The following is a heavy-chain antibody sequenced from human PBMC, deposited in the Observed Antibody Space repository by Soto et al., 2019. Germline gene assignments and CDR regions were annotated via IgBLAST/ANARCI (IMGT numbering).Heavy chain of an antibody. CDR3: ARDLDYGSGSLRLYFQH. CDR2: ISAYNGNT. J-gene: IGHJ1*01. V-gene: IGHV1-18*01. Sequence: QVQLVQSGAEVKKPGASVKVSCKASGYTFTSYGISWVRQAPGQGLEWMGWISAYNGNTNYAQKLQGRVTMTTDTSTSPAYMDVRSLRSDDTAVYYCARDLDYGSGSLRLYFQHWGQGTLVTVSS. CDR1: GYTFTSYG. D-gene: IGHD3-10*01.